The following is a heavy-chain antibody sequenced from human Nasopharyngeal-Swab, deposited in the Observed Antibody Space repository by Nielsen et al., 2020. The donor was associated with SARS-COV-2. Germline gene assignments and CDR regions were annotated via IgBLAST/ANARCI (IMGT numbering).Heavy chain of an antibody. Sequence: SETLSLTCTVSGGSISSGDYYWSWIRQPPGKGLEWIGYIYYSGSTHYNPSLKSRVTISVDTSKNQFSLKLSSVTAADTAVYYCARARVGHCSSTSCYRLWDCWGQGTLVSVSS. CDR3: ARARVGHCSSTSCYRLWDC. CDR1: GGSISSGDYY. CDR2: IYYSGST. D-gene: IGHD2-2*02. V-gene: IGHV4-30-4*08. J-gene: IGHJ4*02.